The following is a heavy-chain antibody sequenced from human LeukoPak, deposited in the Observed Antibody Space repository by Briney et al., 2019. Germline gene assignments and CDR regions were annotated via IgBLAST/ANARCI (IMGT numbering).Heavy chain of an antibody. CDR3: ARARSYCQQSGAFDI. V-gene: IGHV3-21*01. Sequence: GGSLRLSCAASGFTFSSYSMNWVRQAPGKGLEWVSSISSSSSYIYYADSVKGRFTISRDNAKNSLYLQMNSLRAEDTAVYYCARARSYCQQSGAFDIWGQGTMVTVSS. CDR2: ISSSSSYI. CDR1: GFTFSSYS. D-gene: IGHD2-15*01. J-gene: IGHJ3*02.